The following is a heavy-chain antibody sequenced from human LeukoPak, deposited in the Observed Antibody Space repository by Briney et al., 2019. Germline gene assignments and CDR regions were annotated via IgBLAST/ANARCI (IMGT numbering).Heavy chain of an antibody. CDR2: VSYSGSA. V-gene: IGHV4-34*01. D-gene: IGHD6-13*01. CDR3: TRRASSSWIFDY. J-gene: IGHJ4*02. CDR1: GGSFSGYY. Sequence: SETLSLTCAVYGGSFSGYYWSWIRQPPGKGLEWIGSVSYSGSAYYNPSLKSRVTISVDTSKNQFSLKLSSVTAADTAVYYCTRRASSSWIFDYWGLGTLVTVSS.